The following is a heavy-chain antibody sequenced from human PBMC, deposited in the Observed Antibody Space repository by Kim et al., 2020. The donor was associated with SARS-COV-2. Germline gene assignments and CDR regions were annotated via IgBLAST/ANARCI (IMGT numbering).Heavy chain of an antibody. CDR3: ARVGLLWFGEQTSYYYGMDV. V-gene: IGHV1-69*13. Sequence: SVKVSCKASGGTFSSYAISWVRQAPGQGLEWMGGIIPIFGTANYAQKFQGRVTITADESTSTAYMELSSLRSEDTAVYYCARVGLLWFGEQTSYYYGMDVWGQGTTVTVSS. CDR2: IIPIFGTA. CDR1: GGTFSSYA. J-gene: IGHJ6*02. D-gene: IGHD3-10*01.